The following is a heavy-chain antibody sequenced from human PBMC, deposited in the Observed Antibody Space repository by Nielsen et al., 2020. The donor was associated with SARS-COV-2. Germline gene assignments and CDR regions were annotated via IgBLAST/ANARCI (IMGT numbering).Heavy chain of an antibody. D-gene: IGHD5-12*01. CDR2: ISSSSSYT. J-gene: IGHJ4*02. Sequence: GESLKISCAASGFTFSDYYMSWIRQAPGKGLEWVSYISSSSSYTNYADSVKGRFTISRENAKNSLYLQMNSLRAEDTAVYYCARDSDIVATNPLDYWGQGTLVTVSS. CDR1: GFTFSDYY. V-gene: IGHV3-11*06. CDR3: ARDSDIVATNPLDY.